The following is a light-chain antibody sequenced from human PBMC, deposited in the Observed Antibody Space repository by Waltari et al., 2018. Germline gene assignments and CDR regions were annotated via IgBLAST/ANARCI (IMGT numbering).Light chain of an antibody. CDR2: DVS. Sequence: QSALTQPASVSGSPGQSITISCTGTSSDIGTYDYDSWYQQYPGEAPKLMIFDVSNRPSGVSHRFSGSKSGNTASLTISGLQAEDEADYYCNSYTSSSTRVFGTGTKVTVL. V-gene: IGLV2-14*03. J-gene: IGLJ1*01. CDR3: NSYTSSSTRV. CDR1: SSDIGTYDY.